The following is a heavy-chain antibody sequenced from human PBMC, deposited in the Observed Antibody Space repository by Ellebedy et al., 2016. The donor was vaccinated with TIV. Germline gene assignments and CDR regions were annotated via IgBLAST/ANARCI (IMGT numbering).Heavy chain of an antibody. J-gene: IGHJ6*02. CDR2: FDTEDGET. Sequence: AASVKVSCKVSGYTLTELSMHWVRQAPGKGLEWMGGFDTEDGETIYAQKFQGRVTMTEDTSTDTAYMELSSLRSEDTAVYYCATERRGGVILDYYYGMDVWGQGTTVTVSS. D-gene: IGHD3-16*01. CDR3: ATERRGGVILDYYYGMDV. V-gene: IGHV1-24*01. CDR1: GYTLTELS.